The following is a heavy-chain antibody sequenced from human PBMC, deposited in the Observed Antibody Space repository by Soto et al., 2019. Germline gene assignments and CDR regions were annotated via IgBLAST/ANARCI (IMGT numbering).Heavy chain of an antibody. CDR2: IYTSGST. V-gene: IGHV4-4*07. CDR1: GGSISSYY. J-gene: IGHJ5*02. Sequence: SETLSLTCTVSGGSISSYYWSWIRQPAGKGLEWIGRIYTSGSTNYNPSLKSRVTMSVDTSKNQFSLKLSSVTAADTAVYYCARGTPYWIATINNWFDPWGQGTLVTVSS. D-gene: IGHD2-21*01. CDR3: ARGTPYWIATINNWFDP.